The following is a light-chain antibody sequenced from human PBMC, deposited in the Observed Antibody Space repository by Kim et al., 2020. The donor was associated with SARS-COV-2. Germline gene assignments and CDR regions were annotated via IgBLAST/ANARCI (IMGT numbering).Light chain of an antibody. CDR3: QQLNSYPLI. J-gene: IGKJ4*01. CDR2: AAS. V-gene: IGKV1-9*01. Sequence: ASGGDSVSIACRASQGINNYVAGYQQESGKPPKLLIDAASILESGVATRFSGSGSGTDFAHIISSLQPEDFAAYYCQQLNSYPLIFGGGTKVDIK. CDR1: QGINNY.